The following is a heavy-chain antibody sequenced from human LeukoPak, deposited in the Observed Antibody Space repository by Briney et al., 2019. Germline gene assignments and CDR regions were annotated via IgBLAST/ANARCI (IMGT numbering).Heavy chain of an antibody. CDR2: IYNDGST. Sequence: GGSLRLSCAASGLTVSSSYMSWVRQAPGKGLEWVSIIYNDGSTHYADSMKGRFTISRDNSKNTLYLQVNSLRAEDTAMYYCARNILFAFDIWDQGTMVTVSS. CDR1: GLTVSSSY. V-gene: IGHV3-53*01. CDR3: ARNILFAFDI. J-gene: IGHJ3*02.